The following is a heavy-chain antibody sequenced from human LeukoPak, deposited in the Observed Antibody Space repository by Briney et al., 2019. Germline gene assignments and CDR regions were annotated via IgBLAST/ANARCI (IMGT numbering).Heavy chain of an antibody. CDR2: IYTSGIT. CDR3: GEDLVY. Sequence: PGGSLRLSCAASGFTVSSNYMSWVRQAPGKGLEWVSVIYTSGITYYADSVKGRFTISRDKSKNTLYLQMNSLRAEDTAVYYCGEDLVYWGQGTLVTVSS. V-gene: IGHV3-66*03. D-gene: IGHD3-16*01. CDR1: GFTVSSNY. J-gene: IGHJ4*02.